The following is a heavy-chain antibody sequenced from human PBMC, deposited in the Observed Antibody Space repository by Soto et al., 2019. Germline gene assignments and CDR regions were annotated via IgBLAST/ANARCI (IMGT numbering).Heavy chain of an antibody. Sequence: ASVKVSCKASGGTFSSYAISWVRQAPGQGLEWMGGIIPIFGTANYAQKFQGRGTITADESTSTAYMELSSLRSEDTAVYYCAREGIAAAGTVRVYWGQGTLVTVSS. CDR3: AREGIAAAGTVRVY. CDR1: GGTFSSYA. J-gene: IGHJ4*02. V-gene: IGHV1-69*13. D-gene: IGHD6-13*01. CDR2: IIPIFGTA.